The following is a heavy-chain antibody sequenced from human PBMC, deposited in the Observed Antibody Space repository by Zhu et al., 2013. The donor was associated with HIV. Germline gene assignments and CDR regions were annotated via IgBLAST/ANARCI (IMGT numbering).Heavy chain of an antibody. Sequence: QVQLVQSGAEVKKPGSSVKVSCKASGGTFSSYAISWVRQAPGQGLEWMGGIIPIFGTANYAQKFQGRVTITADESTSTAYMELSSLRSEDTAVYYCARAKVLGGPAAKFYYYYGMDVWGQGTTVTVSS. V-gene: IGHV1-69*01. CDR3: ARAKVLGGPAAKFYYYYGMDV. CDR1: GGTFSSYA. CDR2: IIPIFGTA. D-gene: IGHD6-13*01. J-gene: IGHJ6*02.